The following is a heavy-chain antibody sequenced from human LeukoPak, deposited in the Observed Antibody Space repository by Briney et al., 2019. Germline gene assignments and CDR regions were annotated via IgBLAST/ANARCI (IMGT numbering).Heavy chain of an antibody. J-gene: IGHJ4*02. Sequence: ASVKVSCTASGYTFTDFYIHWVRQAPGQGLEWMGWINPKTGGTNYGQRFKGRVTLTRDTSTSTAYMELSRVRSYDTAVYYCAREVCVNGVCQRYFDFGGQGTPVTV. CDR2: INPKTGGT. CDR3: AREVCVNGVCQRYFDF. V-gene: IGHV1-2*02. CDR1: GYTFTDFY. D-gene: IGHD2-8*01.